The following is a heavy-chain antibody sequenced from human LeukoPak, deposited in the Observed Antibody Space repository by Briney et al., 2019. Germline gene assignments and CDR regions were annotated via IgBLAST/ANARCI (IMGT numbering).Heavy chain of an antibody. V-gene: IGHV3-23*01. CDR2: ISGRDGRT. Sequence: PLGVLRLSCEVSGLTFYTYAMSWVRQAPGKGLEWVSAISGRDGRTYYSDSVKGRFTISRDNSQNTLYLQMKTLRAEDTAVYYCARVSVGRYYFDNWGQGTPVTVS. CDR3: ARVSVGRYYFDN. D-gene: IGHD3-3*02. J-gene: IGHJ4*02. CDR1: GLTFYTYA.